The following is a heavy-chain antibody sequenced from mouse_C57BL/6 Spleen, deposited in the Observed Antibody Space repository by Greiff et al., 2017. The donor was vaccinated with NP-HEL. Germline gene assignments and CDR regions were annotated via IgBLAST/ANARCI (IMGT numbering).Heavy chain of an antibody. V-gene: IGHV1-61*01. J-gene: IGHJ3*01. CDR2: IYPSDSET. D-gene: IGHD3-2*02. Sequence: QVQLQQPGAELVRPGSSVKLSCKASGYTFTSYWMDWVKQRPGQGLEWIGNIYPSDSETHYNQKFKDKATLTVDKSSSTAYMQLSSLTSEDSAVHYRARGDSSGYSWFAYWGQGTLVTVSA. CDR3: ARGDSSGYSWFAY. CDR1: GYTFTSYW.